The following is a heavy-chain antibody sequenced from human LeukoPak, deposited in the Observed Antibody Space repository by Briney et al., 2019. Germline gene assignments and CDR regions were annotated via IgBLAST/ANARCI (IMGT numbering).Heavy chain of an antibody. CDR1: GFTFTSSA. D-gene: IGHD3-3*01. J-gene: IGHJ3*02. CDR3: AALPRFLEWTRESDDAFDI. Sequence: HGTSVKVSCKASGFTFTSSAVQWVRQARGQRLEWIGWIVVGSGNTNYAQKFQERVTITRDMSTSTAYMELSSLRSEDTAVYYCAALPRFLEWTRESDDAFDIWGQGTMVTVSS. V-gene: IGHV1-58*01. CDR2: IVVGSGNT.